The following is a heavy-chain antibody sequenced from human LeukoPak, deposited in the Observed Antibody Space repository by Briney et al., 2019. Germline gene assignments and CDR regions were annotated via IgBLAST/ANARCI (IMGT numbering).Heavy chain of an antibody. CDR2: IKQDGSEK. V-gene: IGHV3-7*01. D-gene: IGHD3-10*01. CDR3: ARSGSPFGEFHYYYYYYMDV. Sequence: PGGSLRLSCAASGFTFSSYWMSWVRQAPGKGLEWVANIKQDGSEKYYVDSVKGRFTISRDNAKNSLYLQMNSLRAEDTAVYYCARSGSPFGEFHYYYYYYMDVWGKGTTVTISS. CDR1: GFTFSSYW. J-gene: IGHJ6*03.